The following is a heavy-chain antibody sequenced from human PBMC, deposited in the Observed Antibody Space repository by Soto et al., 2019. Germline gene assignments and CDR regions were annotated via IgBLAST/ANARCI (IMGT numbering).Heavy chain of an antibody. CDR3: SRYPVVVVPAANYGLDV. Sequence: SETLSPPSRVSGSSAASVFTYWGWFRHHPGKGLEWIGYIYYSGNTYYNPSLGGRVTISLDTSKNHFSLRLRSVTPADTAVYYCSRYPVVVVPAANYGLDVWGQGTTVTVSS. V-gene: IGHV4-31*02. D-gene: IGHD2-2*01. CDR2: IYYSGNT. J-gene: IGHJ6*02. CDR1: GSSAASVFTY.